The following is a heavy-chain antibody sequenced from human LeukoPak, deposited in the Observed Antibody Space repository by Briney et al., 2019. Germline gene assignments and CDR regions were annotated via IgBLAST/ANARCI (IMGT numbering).Heavy chain of an antibody. CDR2: IYTSGST. V-gene: IGHV4-4*07. D-gene: IGHD2-2*01. Sequence: SETLSLTCTVSGGSITNDYWHWIRQPAGKGLEWIGRIYTSGSTNYNPSLKSRVTMSVDTSKNQFSLKLSSVTAADTAVYYCARGLRIVVVPAARAFDYWGQGTLVTVSS. J-gene: IGHJ4*02. CDR3: ARGLRIVVVPAARAFDY. CDR1: GGSITNDY.